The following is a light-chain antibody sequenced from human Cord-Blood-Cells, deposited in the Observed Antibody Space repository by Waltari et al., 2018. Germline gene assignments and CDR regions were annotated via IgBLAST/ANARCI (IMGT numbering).Light chain of an antibody. CDR2: EVS. V-gene: IGKV2-29*02. J-gene: IGKJ2*01. CDR3: MQGIHLPYT. Sequence: EIVLTQTPLSLFAAPGRPASITCKSSKSLLHSDLNPYLYWYLQKPGQSPHLLIFEVSSRFSGVPVRFSGSGSGTDFTHKISRVEAEDVWVYYCMQGIHLPYTFGQGTKLEIK. CDR1: KSLLHSDLNPY.